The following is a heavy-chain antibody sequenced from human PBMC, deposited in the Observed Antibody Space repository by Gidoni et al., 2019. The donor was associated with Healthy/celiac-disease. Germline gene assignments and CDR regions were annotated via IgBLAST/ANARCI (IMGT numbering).Heavy chain of an antibody. V-gene: IGHV4-39*01. J-gene: IGHJ4*02. D-gene: IGHD3-10*01. CDR2: IYYSGST. CDR3: ANGRSLIWFGELFEFDY. Sequence: QLQLQESGPGLVKPSETLSLTCTVSGGSISSSSYYWGWIRQPPGKGLEWIGSIYYSGSTYYNPSLKSRVTISVDTSKNQFSLKLSSVTAADTAVYYCANGRSLIWFGELFEFDYWGQGTLVTVSS. CDR1: GGSISSSSYY.